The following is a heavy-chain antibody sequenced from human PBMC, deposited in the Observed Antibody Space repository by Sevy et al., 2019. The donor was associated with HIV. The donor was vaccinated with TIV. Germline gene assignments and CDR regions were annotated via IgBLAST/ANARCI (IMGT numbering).Heavy chain of an antibody. J-gene: IGHJ4*02. CDR1: GFTFSSYW. CDR2: MKQDGSDK. V-gene: IGHV3-7*01. Sequence: GGSLRLSCAASGFTFSSYWMSWVRQAPGKGLEWVATMKQDGSDKYYVDSVKGRFTISRDNAKNSLYLQMNSLRAEDLAVFYCVREGLGGFSYSLDFWGQGTLVTVSS. D-gene: IGHD5-18*01. CDR3: VREGLGGFSYSLDF.